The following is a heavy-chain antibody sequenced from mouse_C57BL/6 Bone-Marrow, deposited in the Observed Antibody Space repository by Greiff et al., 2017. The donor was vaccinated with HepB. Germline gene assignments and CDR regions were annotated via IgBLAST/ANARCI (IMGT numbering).Heavy chain of an antibody. CDR3: ARFTTVYDY. Sequence: EVKLVESGGGLVQPGGSLSLSCAASGFTFTDYYMSWVRQPPGKALEWLGFIRNNANGYTTEYSASVKGRFTISRDNSQIILYLQMNALRAEDSATYYCARFTTVYDYWGQGTTLTVSS. D-gene: IGHD1-1*01. V-gene: IGHV7-3*01. J-gene: IGHJ2*01. CDR1: GFTFTDYY. CDR2: IRNNANGYTT.